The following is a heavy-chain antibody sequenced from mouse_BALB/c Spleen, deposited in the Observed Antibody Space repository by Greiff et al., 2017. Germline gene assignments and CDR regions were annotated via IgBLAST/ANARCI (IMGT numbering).Heavy chain of an antibody. CDR3: ARDPLYGYAMDY. J-gene: IGHJ4*01. CDR1: GFTFSDYY. Sequence: EVKLVESGGGLVKPGGSLKLSCAASGFTFSDYYMYWVRQTPGKRLEWVATISDGGSYTYYPDSVKGRFTISRDNAKNNLYLQMSSRKSEDTAMYYSARDPLYGYAMDYWGQGTSVTVPS. CDR2: ISDGGSYT. V-gene: IGHV5-4*02. D-gene: IGHD1-1*01.